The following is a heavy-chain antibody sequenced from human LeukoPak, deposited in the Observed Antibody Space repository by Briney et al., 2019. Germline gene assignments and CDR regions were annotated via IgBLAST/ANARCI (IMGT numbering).Heavy chain of an antibody. V-gene: IGHV1-18*01. D-gene: IGHD3-9*01. CDR3: LRQKTAYDILTGLEDY. Sequence: ASVKVSWKASGYTFTSYGISWVRQAPGQGLEWMGWISAYNGNTNYAQKLQGRVTMTTDTSTSTAYMELRSLRSDDTAVYFFLRQKTAYDILTGLEDYWGQGTLVTVSS. CDR2: ISAYNGNT. CDR1: GYTFTSYG. J-gene: IGHJ4*02.